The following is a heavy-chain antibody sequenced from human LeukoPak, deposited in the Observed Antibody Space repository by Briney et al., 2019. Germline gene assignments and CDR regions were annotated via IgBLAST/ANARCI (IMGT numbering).Heavy chain of an antibody. V-gene: IGHV4-59*01. D-gene: IGHD2-2*01. CDR2: IYYSGST. CDR1: GGSISTYY. J-gene: IGHJ3*02. Sequence: PSETLSLTCTVSGGSISTYYWSWIRQPPGKGLEWIGNIYYSGSTNYNPSLKSRVTISVDTSKNQFSLKLSSVTAADTDVYYCARETSSDAFNIWGQGTMVTVSS. CDR3: ARETSSDAFNI.